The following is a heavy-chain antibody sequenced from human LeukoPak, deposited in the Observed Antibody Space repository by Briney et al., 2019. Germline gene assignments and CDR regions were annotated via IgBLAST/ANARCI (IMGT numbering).Heavy chain of an antibody. CDR1: GFTFSTYP. V-gene: IGHV3-30*04. D-gene: IGHD6-19*01. Sequence: GGSLRPSCAASGFTFSTYPMHWVRQAPGKGLEWVAVIADDGKDKHYVESVKGRFTISRDNSKNTLYLQMNSLRVEDTAVYYCARDRHIAGAGYYFDYWGQGTLVTVSS. CDR2: IADDGKDK. J-gene: IGHJ4*02. CDR3: ARDRHIAGAGYYFDY.